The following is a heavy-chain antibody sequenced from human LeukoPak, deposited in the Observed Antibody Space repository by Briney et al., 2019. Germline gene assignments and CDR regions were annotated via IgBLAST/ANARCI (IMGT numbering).Heavy chain of an antibody. CDR2: ISSSGSTI. J-gene: IGHJ4*02. D-gene: IGHD6-13*01. CDR1: GFTFSTYA. CDR3: ARLPHSSSWYGDDY. V-gene: IGHV3-11*04. Sequence: PGGSLRLSCAASGFTFSTYAMSWIRQAPGKGLDWISYISSSGSTIYYADSVKGRFTISRDNARNSLYLQMNSLRAEDTAVYYCARLPHSSSWYGDDYWGQGTLVTVSS.